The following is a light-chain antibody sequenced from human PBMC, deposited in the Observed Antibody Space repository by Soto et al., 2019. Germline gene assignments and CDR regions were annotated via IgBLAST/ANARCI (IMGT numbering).Light chain of an antibody. CDR2: GTS. Sequence: EIVLTQSPGTLSLSPGERATLSCRASQSVNSKYLAWYQQRAGQPPRLLIYGTSSRATGVPDRFSGSGSGTEFTLTISRLGPEDFAVYYCQQLNSYPPTFGPGTKVDIK. CDR3: QQLNSYPPT. V-gene: IGKV3-20*01. CDR1: QSVNSKY. J-gene: IGKJ3*01.